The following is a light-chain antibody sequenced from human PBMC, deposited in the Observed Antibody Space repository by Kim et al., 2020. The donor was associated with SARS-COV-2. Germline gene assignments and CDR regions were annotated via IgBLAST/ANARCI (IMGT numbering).Light chain of an antibody. V-gene: IGLV2-14*03. CDR1: SGDVCGYNY. J-gene: IGLJ2*01. Sequence: GQSITHSCTGTSGDVCGYNYVACDQHHPGKAPQLIIYDVNKWPSGVSNRFSGSKSGNTASLTISDLQVEDEADYYCSSYTSSVTLVFGGGTQLTVL. CDR3: SSYTSSVTLV. CDR2: DVN.